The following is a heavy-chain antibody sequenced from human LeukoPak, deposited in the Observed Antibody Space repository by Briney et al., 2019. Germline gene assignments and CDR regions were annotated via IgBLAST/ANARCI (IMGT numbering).Heavy chain of an antibody. V-gene: IGHV4-39*01. CDR2: INYSGST. CDR3: ARGYDY. Sequence: PLETLSLTCTVSGGSIIGSTSYWGWIRQPPGKGLDWIGIINYSGSTYYNPSLRSRVTISVDTSKNQFSLKLNSVTASDTAVYYCARGYDYWGQGTLVTVSS. D-gene: IGHD3-22*01. CDR1: GGSIIGSTSY. J-gene: IGHJ4*02.